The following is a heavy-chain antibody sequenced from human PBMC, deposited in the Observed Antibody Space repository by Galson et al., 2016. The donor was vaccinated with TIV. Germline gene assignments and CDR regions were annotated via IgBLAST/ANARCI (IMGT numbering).Heavy chain of an antibody. V-gene: IGHV1-2*02. CDR3: ARDVSNTNV. J-gene: IGHJ4*01. CDR1: GYSFGDYY. CDR2: INPSNGGT. D-gene: IGHD4-11*01. Sequence: SVKVSCKASGYSFGDYYMHWVRQAPGQGLEWMGWINPSNGGTQYAQKFQGRVTMARDTSFSTAYMEVRRLRCDDTAVSYCARDVSNTNVWGQGTLVTVSS.